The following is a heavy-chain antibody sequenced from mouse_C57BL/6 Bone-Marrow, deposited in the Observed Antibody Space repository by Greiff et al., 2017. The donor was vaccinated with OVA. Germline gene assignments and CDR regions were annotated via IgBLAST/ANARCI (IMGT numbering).Heavy chain of an antibody. CDR2: IDPSDSYT. D-gene: IGHD1-1*01. J-gene: IGHJ2*01. Sequence: QVQLQQPGAELVKPGASVKLSCKASGYTFTSYWMQWVKQRPGQGLEWIGEIDPSDSYTNYNQKFKGKATLTVDPSSSTAYMQLSSLTSEDSAVYYCARRRIYYGSSYDFDYWGQGTTLTVSS. CDR1: GYTFTSYW. V-gene: IGHV1-50*01. CDR3: ARRRIYYGSSYDFDY.